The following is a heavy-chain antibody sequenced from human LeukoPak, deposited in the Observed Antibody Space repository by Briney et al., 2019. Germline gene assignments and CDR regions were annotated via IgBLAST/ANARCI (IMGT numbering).Heavy chain of an antibody. D-gene: IGHD3-9*01. CDR2: INPNSGGT. CDR3: ARDSYYDILTGYNPFDY. V-gene: IGHV1-2*02. CDR1: GYTFTGYY. J-gene: IGHJ4*02. Sequence: ASVKVSCKASGYTFTGYYMHWVRRAPGQGLEWMGWINPNSGGTNYAQKFQGRVTMTRDTSISTAYMELSRLRSDDTAVYYCARDSYYDILTGYNPFDYWGQGTLVTVSS.